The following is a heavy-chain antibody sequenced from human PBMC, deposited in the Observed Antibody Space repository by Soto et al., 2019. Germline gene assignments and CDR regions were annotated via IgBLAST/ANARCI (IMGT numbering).Heavy chain of an antibody. J-gene: IGHJ6*02. CDR3: AREGAEDSSSWSPWEGYSYGMDV. CDR2: IIPIFGTA. Sequence: AASVKVSCKASGGTFSSYAISWVRQAPGQGLEWMGGIIPIFGTANYAQKFQGRVTITADKSTSTAYMELSSLRSEDTAVYYCAREGAEDSSSWSPWEGYSYGMDVWGQGTTVTVSS. CDR1: GGTFSSYA. V-gene: IGHV1-69*06. D-gene: IGHD6-13*01.